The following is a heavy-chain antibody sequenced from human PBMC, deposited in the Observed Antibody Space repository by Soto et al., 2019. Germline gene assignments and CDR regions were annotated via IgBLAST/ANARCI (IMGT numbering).Heavy chain of an antibody. Sequence: ASVKVSCKASGYTFTSYYMHWVRQAPGQGLEWMGIINPSGGSTSYAQKFQGRVTMTRDTSTSTVYMELSSLRSEDTAVYYCARDLFLEWLRTHGYFDYWGQGTLVTVFS. J-gene: IGHJ4*02. V-gene: IGHV1-46*01. D-gene: IGHD5-12*01. CDR3: ARDLFLEWLRTHGYFDY. CDR2: INPSGGST. CDR1: GYTFTSYY.